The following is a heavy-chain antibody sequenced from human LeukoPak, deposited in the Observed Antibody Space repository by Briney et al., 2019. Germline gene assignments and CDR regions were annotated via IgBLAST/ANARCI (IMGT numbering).Heavy chain of an antibody. CDR1: GYTFIGYY. Sequence: ASVKVSCKASGYTFIGYYMHWVRQAPGQGLEWMGLINPSGGGTSYAQNFQGRVTMTRDTSTSTVYMELSSLRSEDTAVYYCARGYCSSTSCFLYYYYMDVWGKGTTVTVSS. J-gene: IGHJ6*03. CDR3: ARGYCSSTSCFLYYYYMDV. CDR2: INPSGGGT. V-gene: IGHV1-46*01. D-gene: IGHD2-2*01.